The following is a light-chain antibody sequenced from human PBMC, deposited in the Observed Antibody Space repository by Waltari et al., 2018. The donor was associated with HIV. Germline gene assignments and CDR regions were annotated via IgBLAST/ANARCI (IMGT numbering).Light chain of an antibody. CDR2: DVR. V-gene: IGLV2-14*01. Sequence: QSALTQPASVSGSPGQSITISCTGTSSDVGGYNYVSWYQQHPGKAPKLMIYDVRNRPCGVSNRFSGSKSGNTASLTISRLQAEDEADYYCSAYTSSSTLVFGGGTKLTVL. CDR1: SSDVGGYNY. CDR3: SAYTSSSTLV. J-gene: IGLJ2*01.